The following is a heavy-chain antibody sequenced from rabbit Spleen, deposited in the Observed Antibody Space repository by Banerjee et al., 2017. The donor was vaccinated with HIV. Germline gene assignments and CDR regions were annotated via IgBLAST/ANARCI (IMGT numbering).Heavy chain of an antibody. CDR1: GFDFSRTG. D-gene: IGHD1-1*01. Sequence: QEQLEESGGGLVQPGGSLKLSCKASGFDFSRTGLSWVRQAPGKGLEWIGYIDPVFGITYYASWVNGRFTISSHNAQNTLYLQLNSLTAADTATYFCARDLNYYDLWGPGTLVT. V-gene: IGHV1S47*01. J-gene: IGHJ4*01. CDR3: ARDLNYYDL. CDR2: IDPVFGIT.